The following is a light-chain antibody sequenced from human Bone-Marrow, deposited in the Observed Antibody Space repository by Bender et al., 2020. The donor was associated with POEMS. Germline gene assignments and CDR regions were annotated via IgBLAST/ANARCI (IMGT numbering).Light chain of an antibody. CDR3: LSYDSSSLSGLYV. V-gene: IGLV1-40*01. J-gene: IGLJ1*01. CDR1: SSNIESNY. Sequence: QSVLTQPPSASGTPGQRVTISCSGSSSNIESNYVHWYQQLPGTAPKLLIYDNNNRPSGVPDRFSGFQSDTSASLAITGLQAEDEADYYCLSYDSSSLSGLYVFGTGTKVTVL. CDR2: DNN.